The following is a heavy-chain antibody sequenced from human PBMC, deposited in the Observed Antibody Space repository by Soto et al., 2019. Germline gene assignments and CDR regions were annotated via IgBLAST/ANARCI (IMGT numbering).Heavy chain of an antibody. V-gene: IGHV3-23*01. CDR2: ISGSGGST. D-gene: IGHD3-10*01. CDR1: GFTFSSYA. J-gene: IGHJ6*02. CDR3: AKDPGAGFLNYDYGMDV. Sequence: EVQLLESGGGLVQPGGSLRLSCAASGFTFSSYAMSWVRQAPGKGLEWVSGISGSGGSTYFADSVKGRFTISRDNSQNTLYLQMNRRRAEDTAVYYCAKDPGAGFLNYDYGMDVWCQGTTVTVSS.